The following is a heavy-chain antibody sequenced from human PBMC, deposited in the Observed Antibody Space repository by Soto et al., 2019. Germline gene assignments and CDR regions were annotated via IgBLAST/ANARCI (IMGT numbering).Heavy chain of an antibody. CDR1: EFAFSSYW. V-gene: IGHV3-7*05. J-gene: IGHJ3*02. Sequence: EVQLVESGGGLVQPGGSLTLSCAASEFAFSSYWMTWVRQAPGKGLEGVANIRKGGSQRSYLDSVRGRFTISRDNSKNSLYLQMNSLRAEDTALYFCARDVSPGSSGLYFEAFDIWGQGTMVTVSS. CDR2: IRKGGSQR. D-gene: IGHD6-25*01. CDR3: ARDVSPGSSGLYFEAFDI.